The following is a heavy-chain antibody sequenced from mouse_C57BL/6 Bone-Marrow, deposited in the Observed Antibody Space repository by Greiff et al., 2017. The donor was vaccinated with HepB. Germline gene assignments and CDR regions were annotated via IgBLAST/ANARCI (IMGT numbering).Heavy chain of an antibody. CDR1: GFTFSDAW. D-gene: IGHD2-4*01. V-gene: IGHV6-6*01. Sequence: EVKVEESGGGLVQPGGSMKLSCAASGFTFSDAWMDWVRQSPEKGLEWVAEIRNKANNHATYYAESVKGRFTISRDDSKSSVYLQMNSLRAEDTGIYYCTSYYDYDGGFDYWGQGTTLTVSS. J-gene: IGHJ2*01. CDR3: TSYYDYDGGFDY. CDR2: IRNKANNHAT.